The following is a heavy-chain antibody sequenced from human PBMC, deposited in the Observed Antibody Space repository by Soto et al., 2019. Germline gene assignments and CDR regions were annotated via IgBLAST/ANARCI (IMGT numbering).Heavy chain of an antibody. CDR3: AKDLSIAARLGHYYYYYGMDV. CDR2: ISYDGSNK. CDR1: GFTFSSYG. J-gene: IGHJ6*02. D-gene: IGHD6-6*01. Sequence: LRLSCAASGFTFSSYGMHWVRQAPGKGLEWVAVISYDGSNKYYADSVKGRFTISRDNSKNTLYLQMNSLRAEDTAVYYCAKDLSIAARLGHYYYYYGMDVWGQGTTVTVSS. V-gene: IGHV3-30*18.